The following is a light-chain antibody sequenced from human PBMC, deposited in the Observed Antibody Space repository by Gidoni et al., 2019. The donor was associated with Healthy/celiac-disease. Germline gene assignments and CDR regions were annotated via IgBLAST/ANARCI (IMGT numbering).Light chain of an antibody. J-gene: IGLJ3*02. V-gene: IGLV2-11*01. CDR1: SSDVGGYNY. CDR3: CSYAGSYSWV. CDR2: DVS. Sequence: QSGLTQPRSVSGSAGQSVTISCTGTSSDVGGYNYVSWYQQHPGKAPKLMIYDVSKRPSGVPDRFSGSKSGNTASLTISGLHAEDEADYYCCSYAGSYSWVFGGGTKLTVL.